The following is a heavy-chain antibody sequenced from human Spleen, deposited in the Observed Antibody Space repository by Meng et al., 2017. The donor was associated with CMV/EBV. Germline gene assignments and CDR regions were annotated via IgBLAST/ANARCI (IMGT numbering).Heavy chain of an antibody. CDR1: GFTFSSDA. J-gene: IGHJ4*02. CDR2: ISGSGGST. D-gene: IGHD6-19*01. V-gene: IGHV3-23*01. Sequence: AAAGFTFSSDARSWVRQAPGKGLEWVSAISGSGGSTYYADSVKGRFTISRDNSKNTLYLQMNSLRAEDTAVYYCAKDRGAVAGGSDYWGQGTLVTVSS. CDR3: AKDRGAVAGGSDY.